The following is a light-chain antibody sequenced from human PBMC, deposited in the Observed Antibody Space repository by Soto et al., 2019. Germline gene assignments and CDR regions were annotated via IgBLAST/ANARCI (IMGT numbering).Light chain of an antibody. Sequence: IQLTQSPSTLSGSVGDRVTITCRASQTISSWLAWYQQKPGKAPKLLIYKASTLKSGVPSRFSGSGSGTEFTLTINSLQPDDFATYYCQHYNSYSEAFGQGTKVYIK. CDR2: KAS. J-gene: IGKJ1*01. V-gene: IGKV1-5*03. CDR3: QHYNSYSEA. CDR1: QTISSW.